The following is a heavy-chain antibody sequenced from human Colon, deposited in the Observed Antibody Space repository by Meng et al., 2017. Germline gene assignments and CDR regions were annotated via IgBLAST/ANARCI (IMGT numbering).Heavy chain of an antibody. J-gene: IGHJ5*02. V-gene: IGHV4-61*03. Sequence: QVRHEEYGPRLSGASSILSLTWSVSGPPVSSDSHYWSWIRQSPGKGLEWIGYIYYTGNTNYNPSLASRVSMSLDTSKNHFSLHLTSVTAADTAIYYCARVNGDFDEAWFDPWGQGTLVTVSS. CDR1: GPPVSSDSHY. CDR3: ARVNGDFDEAWFDP. D-gene: IGHD4-17*01. CDR2: IYYTGNT.